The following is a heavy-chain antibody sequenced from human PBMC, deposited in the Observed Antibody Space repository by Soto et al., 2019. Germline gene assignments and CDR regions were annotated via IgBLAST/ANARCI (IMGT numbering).Heavy chain of an antibody. Sequence: GGSLRLSCAASGFTFSSYAMHWVRQAPGKGLEWVAVISYDGSNKYYAASVKGRFTISRDNSKNTLYLQMNSLRAEDTAVYYCARDRGYFDWPRGMDVWGQGTTVTVSS. CDR1: GFTFSSYA. CDR2: ISYDGSNK. V-gene: IGHV3-30-3*01. J-gene: IGHJ6*02. CDR3: ARDRGYFDWPRGMDV. D-gene: IGHD3-9*01.